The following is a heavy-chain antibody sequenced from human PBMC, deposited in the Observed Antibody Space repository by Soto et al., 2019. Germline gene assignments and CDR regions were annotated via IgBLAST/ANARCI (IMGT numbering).Heavy chain of an antibody. CDR1: GFTFSSYW. CDR3: ARDIPRVIYFGVVIIPGVDAFDI. V-gene: IGHV3-7*01. J-gene: IGHJ3*02. D-gene: IGHD3-3*01. Sequence: GGSLRLSCAASGFTFSSYWMSWVRQAPGKGLEWVANIKQDGSEKYYVDSVKGRFTISRDNAKNSLYLQMNSLRAEDTAVYYCARDIPRVIYFGVVIIPGVDAFDIWGQGTMVTVSS. CDR2: IKQDGSEK.